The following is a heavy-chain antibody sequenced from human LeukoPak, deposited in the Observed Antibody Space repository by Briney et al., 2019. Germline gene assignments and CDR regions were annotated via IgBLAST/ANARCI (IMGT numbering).Heavy chain of an antibody. J-gene: IGHJ4*02. V-gene: IGHV5-51*01. CDR3: ARLARDSSGYPIDY. CDR2: IYPDNSDS. Sequence: GESLQISCKGSGYSFSNYWIGWVRQMPGKGLEWMGIIYPDNSDSRYTPSFQGQVTISADKSISTAYLQWSSLKASDTAMYYCARLARDSSGYPIDYWGQGTLVTVSS. CDR1: GYSFSNYW. D-gene: IGHD3-22*01.